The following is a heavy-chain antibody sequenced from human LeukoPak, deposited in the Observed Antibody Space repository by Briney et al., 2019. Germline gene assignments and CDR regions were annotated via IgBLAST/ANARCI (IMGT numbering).Heavy chain of an antibody. V-gene: IGHV3-7*01. CDR2: IKQDGSEK. J-gene: IGHJ5*02. Sequence: GGSLRLSCAASGFTFSSYWMSWDRQAPGKGLEWVANIKQDGSEKYYVDSVKGRFTISRDNAKNSLYLQMNSLRAEDTAVYYCARDDCSSISCYHNWFDPWGQGTLVTVSS. CDR1: GFTFSSYW. CDR3: ARDDCSSISCYHNWFDP. D-gene: IGHD2-2*01.